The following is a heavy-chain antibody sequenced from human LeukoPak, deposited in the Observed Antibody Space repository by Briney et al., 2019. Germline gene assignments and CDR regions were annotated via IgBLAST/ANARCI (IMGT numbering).Heavy chain of an antibody. CDR3: ARAIRYQLLSDY. J-gene: IGHJ4*02. V-gene: IGHV1-8*02. Sequence: ASVRVSCKTSGYTFSTYDINWLRQAAGQGLEWMGGMNPNSANTGFAQKFQGRAAITRDTSTATAYLELSGLTSEDTAVYYCARAIRYQLLSDYWGQGTLVTVSS. D-gene: IGHD2-2*01. CDR1: GYTFSTYD. CDR2: MNPNSANT.